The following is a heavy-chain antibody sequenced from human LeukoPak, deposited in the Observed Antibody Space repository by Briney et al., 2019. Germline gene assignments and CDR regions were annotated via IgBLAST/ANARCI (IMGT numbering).Heavy chain of an antibody. D-gene: IGHD2-2*01. V-gene: IGHV3-21*01. CDR3: AWEDCSSTSCYWLDY. CDR1: GFTFSSYS. CDR2: ISSSSSYI. Sequence: GGSLRLSCAASGFTFSSYSMNWVRQAPGKGLEWVSSISSSSSYIYYADSVKGRFTISRDNAKNSLYLQMNSLRAEDTAVYYCAWEDCSSTSCYWLDYWGQGTLVTVSS. J-gene: IGHJ4*02.